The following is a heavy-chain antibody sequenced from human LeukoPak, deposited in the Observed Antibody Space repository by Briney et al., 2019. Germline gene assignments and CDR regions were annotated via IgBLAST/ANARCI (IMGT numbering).Heavy chain of an antibody. CDR3: ARGMGDGDYLDY. CDR1: GYSNSSGYY. V-gene: IGHV4-38-2*01. J-gene: IGHJ4*02. CDR2: IYHSGST. Sequence: PSETLSLTCAVSGYSNSSGYYWGWIRQPPGKGLEWIGSIYHSGSTYYNPSLKSRVTISVDTSKNQFSLKLSSVTAADTAVYYCARGMGDGDYLDYWGQGTLVTVSS. D-gene: IGHD3-16*01.